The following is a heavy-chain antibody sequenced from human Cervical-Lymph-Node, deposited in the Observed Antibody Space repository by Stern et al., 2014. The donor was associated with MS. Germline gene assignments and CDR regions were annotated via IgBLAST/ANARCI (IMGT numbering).Heavy chain of an antibody. V-gene: IGHV7-4-1*02. CDR1: GYTFTTYP. Sequence: QVQLVQSGSELKKPGASVKVSCKASGYTFTTYPMNWVRQAPGQGLEWMGWISTDTGNPTYAQGFTGRFVVSLDTSVSTAYLQISSLKADDTAVYYCARLAYTSAYYGERLHLFDYWGQGTLVAVSS. D-gene: IGHD6-19*01. CDR2: ISTDTGNP. J-gene: IGHJ4*02. CDR3: ARLAYTSAYYGERLHLFDY.